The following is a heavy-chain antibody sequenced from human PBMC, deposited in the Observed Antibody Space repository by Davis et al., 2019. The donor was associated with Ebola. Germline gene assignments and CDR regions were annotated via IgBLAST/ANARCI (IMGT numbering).Heavy chain of an antibody. J-gene: IGHJ5*02. CDR2: IFPGDSDT. CDR1: GFTFTTHW. Sequence: GESLKISCETSGFTFTTHWIAWVRQMPGKGLEWMGMIFPGDSDTRYSPSFQGQVTISADKSISTAYLQWSSLKASDTAMYYCARRLGWGGWFDPWGQGTLVTVSS. CDR3: ARRLGWGGWFDP. D-gene: IGHD1-26*01. V-gene: IGHV5-51*01.